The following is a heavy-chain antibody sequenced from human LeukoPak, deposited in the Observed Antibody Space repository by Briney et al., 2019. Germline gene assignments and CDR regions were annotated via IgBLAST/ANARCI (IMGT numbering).Heavy chain of an antibody. J-gene: IGHJ4*02. CDR1: GGSISSYY. D-gene: IGHD5-18*01. Sequence: SETLSLTCTVSGGSISSYYWSWIRQPPGEGLEWIGYIYYSGSTNYNPSLKSRVTISVDTSKNQFSLKLSSVTAADTAVYYCARSDTAMVRSYYFDYWGQGTLVTVSS. V-gene: IGHV4-59*08. CDR2: IYYSGST. CDR3: ARSDTAMVRSYYFDY.